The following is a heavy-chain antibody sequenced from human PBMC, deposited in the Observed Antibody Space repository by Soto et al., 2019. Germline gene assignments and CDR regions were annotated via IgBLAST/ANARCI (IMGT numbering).Heavy chain of an antibody. J-gene: IGHJ4*02. Sequence: EVQLVETGGGLIQPGGSLRLSCAASGFSVRTNYMSWVRQAPGKGLEWVSVFESGGSIYYADSVKGRFIISRDYAKNTVYLQINSLRAEDTAVYYCARAGVTPDFFHYWGQGTLVTVSS. CDR3: ARAGVTPDFFHY. CDR1: GFSVRTNY. D-gene: IGHD2-21*02. CDR2: FESGGSI. V-gene: IGHV3-53*02.